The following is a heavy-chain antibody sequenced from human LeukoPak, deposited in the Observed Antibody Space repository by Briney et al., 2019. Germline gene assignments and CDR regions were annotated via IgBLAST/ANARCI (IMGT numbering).Heavy chain of an antibody. V-gene: IGHV3-74*01. J-gene: IGHJ4*02. CDR2: INSDGSST. CDR3: ARARLPCSSTSCYALVVGFDY. CDR1: GFTFSSYW. D-gene: IGHD2-2*01. Sequence: GGSLRLSCAASGFTFSSYWMHWVRQAPGKGLVWVSRINSDGSSTSYADSVKSRFTISRDNAKNTLYLQMNSLRAEDTAVYYCARARLPCSSTSCYALVVGFDYWGQGTLVTVSS.